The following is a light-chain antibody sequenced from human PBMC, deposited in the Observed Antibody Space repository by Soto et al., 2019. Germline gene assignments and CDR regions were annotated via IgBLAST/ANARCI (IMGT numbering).Light chain of an antibody. V-gene: IGKV3-20*01. Sequence: EIVLTQSPGTLSLSPGERATLSCRAIQSVSSRYLAWYQQKPGQAPRLLIYGASSRATGIPDRFSGSGSGTDFTLTISRLEPEDSAVYYCQQYGSSPTWTFGQGTKV. CDR1: QSVSSRY. CDR2: GAS. CDR3: QQYGSSPTWT. J-gene: IGKJ1*01.